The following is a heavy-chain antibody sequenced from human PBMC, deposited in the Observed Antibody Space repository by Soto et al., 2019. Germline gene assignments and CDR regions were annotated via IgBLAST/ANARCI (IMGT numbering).Heavy chain of an antibody. CDR1: GGSISSYY. V-gene: IGHV4-59*01. J-gene: IGHJ6*03. Sequence: PSETLSLTCTVSGGSISSYYWSWIRQPPGKGLEWIGYIYYSGSTNYNPSLKSRVTISVDTSKNQFSLKLSSVTAADTAVYYCARGPMIAAAGNYYYYYMDVRGKGTTVTVSS. D-gene: IGHD6-13*01. CDR3: ARGPMIAAAGNYYYYYMDV. CDR2: IYYSGST.